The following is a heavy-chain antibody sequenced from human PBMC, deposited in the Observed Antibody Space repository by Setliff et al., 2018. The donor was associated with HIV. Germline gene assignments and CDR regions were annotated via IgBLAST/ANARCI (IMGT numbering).Heavy chain of an antibody. CDR2: IILMSGVP. D-gene: IGHD3-3*02. V-gene: IGHV1-69*10. CDR3: ARDQVLGGRAFSYASNYGMDV. J-gene: IGHJ6*02. Sequence: GASVKVSCKASGGNLRSYGISWVRQAPGQGLEWMGGIILMSGVPKYAQKFQGRVTITADKSTSTAYMELSSLRSEDTAVYYCARDQVLGGRAFSYASNYGMDVWGQGTTVTVSS. CDR1: GGNLRSYG.